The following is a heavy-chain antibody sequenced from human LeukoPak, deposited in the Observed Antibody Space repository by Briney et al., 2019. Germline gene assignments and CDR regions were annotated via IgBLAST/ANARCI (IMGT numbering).Heavy chain of an antibody. Sequence: KASQTLSLTCTVSGGSISSGGYYWSWIRQHPGKGLEWIGYIYYSGSTYYNPSLKSRVTISVDTSKNQFSLQLSSVTAADTAVYYCARVVSDCGGARCYKGYLDYWGQGTLVTVSS. V-gene: IGHV4-31*03. CDR2: IYYSGST. D-gene: IGHD2-2*02. J-gene: IGHJ4*02. CDR1: GGSISSGGYY. CDR3: ARVVSDCGGARCYKGYLDY.